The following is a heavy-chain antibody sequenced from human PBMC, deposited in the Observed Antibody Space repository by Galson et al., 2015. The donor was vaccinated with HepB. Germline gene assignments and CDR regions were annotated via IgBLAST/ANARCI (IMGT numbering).Heavy chain of an antibody. CDR2: INPSGGST. J-gene: IGHJ4*02. V-gene: IGHV1-46*01. D-gene: IGHD6-19*01. Sequence: SVKVSCKASGYTFTSYYMHWVRQAPGQGLEWMGIINPSGGSTTYAQKFQGRVTMTKNTLYLQMNSLRAEDTAVYYCARGPRGGWYALGAGPTDYWGQGTLVTVSS. CDR3: ARGPRGGWYALGAGPTDY. CDR1: GYTFTSYY.